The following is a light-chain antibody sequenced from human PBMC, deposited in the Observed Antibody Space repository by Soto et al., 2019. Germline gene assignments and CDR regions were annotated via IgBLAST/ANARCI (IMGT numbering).Light chain of an antibody. CDR1: SSDVGGYNY. J-gene: IGLJ1*01. CDR2: DVS. CDR3: SSYTSSSTLVV. V-gene: IGLV2-14*01. Sequence: QSARTQPASVSGSPGQSITISCTGTSSDVGGYNYVSWCQQHPGKAPKLMIYDVSNRPSGVSNRFSGSTSGNTASLTISGLQAEDEADYDCSSYTSSSTLVVFGTGTKLTVL.